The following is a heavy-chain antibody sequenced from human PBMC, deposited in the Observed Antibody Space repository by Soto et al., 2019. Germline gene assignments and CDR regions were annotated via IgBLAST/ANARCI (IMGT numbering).Heavy chain of an antibody. J-gene: IGHJ4*02. CDR3: ARPSMTTVTTIDY. Sequence: GGSLRLSCAASVFTFSSYSMNWVRQAPGKGLEWVSYISSSSSTIYYADSVKGRFTISRDNAKNSLYLQMNSLRAEDTAVYYCARPSMTTVTTIDYWGQGTLVTVSS. D-gene: IGHD4-17*01. CDR2: ISSSSSTI. CDR1: VFTFSSYS. V-gene: IGHV3-48*01.